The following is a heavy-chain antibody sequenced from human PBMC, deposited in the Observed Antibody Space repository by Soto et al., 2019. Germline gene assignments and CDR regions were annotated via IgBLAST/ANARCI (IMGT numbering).Heavy chain of an antibody. CDR2: INPLLGST. CDR3: ARDPGYSYGHPPTRAMDV. D-gene: IGHD5-18*01. J-gene: IGHJ6*02. V-gene: IGHV1-69*06. Sequence: QVQLVQSGAEVKKSGSSVKVSCKVSGGTFSSYAFNWVRQAPGQGLEWMGAINPLLGSTNYAQKLQGRVTITAENSTFTVSMELSRLRSEDTPVYYCARDPGYSYGHPPTRAMDVWGQGTTVTVSS. CDR1: GGTFSSYA.